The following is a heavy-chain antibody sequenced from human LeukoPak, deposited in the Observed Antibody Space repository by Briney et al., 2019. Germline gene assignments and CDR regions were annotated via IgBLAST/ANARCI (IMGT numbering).Heavy chain of an antibody. D-gene: IGHD2-21*02. Sequence: KPSETLSLTCNVSGGSISNGDYYWSWIRQPPGKGLGWIGYIYYSGSTNYNPSLKSRVTISVDTSKNQFSLKLSSVTAADTAVYYCARAVYCGGDCYSGAFDIWGQGTMVTVSS. CDR3: ARAVYCGGDCYSGAFDI. V-gene: IGHV4-61*08. CDR1: GGSISNGDYY. J-gene: IGHJ3*02. CDR2: IYYSGST.